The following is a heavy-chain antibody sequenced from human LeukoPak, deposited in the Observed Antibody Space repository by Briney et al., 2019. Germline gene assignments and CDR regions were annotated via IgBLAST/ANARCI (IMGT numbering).Heavy chain of an antibody. V-gene: IGHV1-18*04. J-gene: IGHJ4*02. Sequence: ASVKVSCKASGYTFTRYGISWARQAPGQGLEWMGWISAYNGNTNYAQKLQGRVTMTTDTSTSTAYMELRSLRSDDTAVYYCARGAKYYDILTGYRGNLALDYWGQGTLVTVSS. D-gene: IGHD3-9*01. CDR1: GYTFTRYG. CDR2: ISAYNGNT. CDR3: ARGAKYYDILTGYRGNLALDY.